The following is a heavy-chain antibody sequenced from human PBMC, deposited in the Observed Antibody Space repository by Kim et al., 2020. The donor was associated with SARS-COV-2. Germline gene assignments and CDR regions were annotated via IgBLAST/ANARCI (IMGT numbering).Heavy chain of an antibody. CDR3: ARAGRWLQSFDY. V-gene: IGHV4-59*01. CDR2: IYYSGST. Sequence: SETLSLTCTVSGGSISNYYWNWIRQPPGKGLEWIGYIYYSGSTNYNPSLKSRVTISVDTSKNQFSLKLSSVTAADTAVYYCARAGRWLQSFDYLGQGTLV. D-gene: IGHD5-12*01. CDR1: GGSISNYY. J-gene: IGHJ4*02.